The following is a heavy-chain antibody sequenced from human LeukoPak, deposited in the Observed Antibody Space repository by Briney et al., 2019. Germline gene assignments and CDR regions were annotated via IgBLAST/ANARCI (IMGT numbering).Heavy chain of an antibody. CDR2: IYHSGST. CDR1: GYSISSGYY. Sequence: SSETLSLTCAVSGYSISSGYYWGWIRQPPGKGLEWIGSIYHSGSTYYNPSLKSRVTISADTSKNQFSLKLSSVTAADTAVYYCARGATGVWFGSGDYWGQGTLVTVSS. V-gene: IGHV4-38-2*01. D-gene: IGHD3-10*01. CDR3: ARGATGVWFGSGDY. J-gene: IGHJ4*02.